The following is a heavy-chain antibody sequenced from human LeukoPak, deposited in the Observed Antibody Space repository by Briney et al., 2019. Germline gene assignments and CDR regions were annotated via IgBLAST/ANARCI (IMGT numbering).Heavy chain of an antibody. CDR3: ARMNYVSSGWGAPSDS. V-gene: IGHV3-7*01. J-gene: IGHJ4*02. D-gene: IGHD1-7*01. CDR1: GFTFTTFW. CDR2: ISPDGSDK. Sequence: GGSLRLSCAASGFTFTTFWMTWVRQAPGKGLEWVANISPDGSDKYYVDSVKGRFTISRDNAKDSLFLQMNSLRAEDTAVYYCARMNYVSSGWGAPSDSWGQGTLVTVSS.